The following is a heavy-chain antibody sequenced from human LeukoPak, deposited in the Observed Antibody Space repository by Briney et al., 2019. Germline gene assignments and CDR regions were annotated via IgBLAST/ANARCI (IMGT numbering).Heavy chain of an antibody. J-gene: IGHJ4*02. Sequence: GASLRLSCAASGFTFSSYAMSWVRQAPGKGLEWGSAISGSGGSTYYADSVKGRFTISRDNSKNTLYLQMNSLRAEDTAVYYCAKDHFADYGDYVGFFGYWGQGTLVTVSS. CDR1: GFTFSSYA. D-gene: IGHD4-17*01. CDR3: AKDHFADYGDYVGFFGY. CDR2: ISGSGGST. V-gene: IGHV3-23*01.